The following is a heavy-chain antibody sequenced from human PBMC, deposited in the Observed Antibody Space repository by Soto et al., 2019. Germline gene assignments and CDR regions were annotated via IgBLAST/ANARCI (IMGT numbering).Heavy chain of an antibody. J-gene: IGHJ4*02. CDR3: ARAGWLQFGYFDY. D-gene: IGHD5-12*01. Sequence: SETLSLTCTVSGGSISSYYWSWIRQPPGKGLEWIGYIYYSGSTNYNPSLKSRVTISVDTSKNQFSLKLSSVTAADTAVYYCARAGWLQFGYFDYWGQGTLVTVSS. CDR1: GGSISSYY. CDR2: IYYSGST. V-gene: IGHV4-59*01.